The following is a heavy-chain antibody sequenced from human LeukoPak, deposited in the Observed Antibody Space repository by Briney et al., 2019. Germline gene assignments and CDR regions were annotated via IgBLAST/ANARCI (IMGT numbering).Heavy chain of an antibody. CDR1: GFTFSNYG. Sequence: PGGSLRLSCAASGFTFSNYGMHWVRQAPGKGLEWVAIIWYDGSNRYYADSVKGRFTISRDNAKNSLYLQMNSLRAEDTAVYYCARWGYSYGYFDYWGQGTLVTVSS. V-gene: IGHV3-33*01. CDR3: ARWGYSYGYFDY. J-gene: IGHJ4*02. D-gene: IGHD5-18*01. CDR2: IWYDGSNR.